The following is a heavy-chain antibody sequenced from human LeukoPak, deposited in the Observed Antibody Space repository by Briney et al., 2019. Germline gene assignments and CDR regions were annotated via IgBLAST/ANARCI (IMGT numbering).Heavy chain of an antibody. V-gene: IGHV3-21*01. CDR2: ISSSSSYI. CDR3: ARDGVLTGYYAYDAFDI. CDR1: GFTFSSYS. D-gene: IGHD3-9*01. J-gene: IGHJ3*02. Sequence: PGGSLRLSCAASGFTFSSYSMNWVRQAPGKGLEWVSSISSSSSYIYYADSVKGRFTISRDNAKNSLYRQMNSLRAEGTAVYYCARDGVLTGYYAYDAFDIWGQGTMVTVSS.